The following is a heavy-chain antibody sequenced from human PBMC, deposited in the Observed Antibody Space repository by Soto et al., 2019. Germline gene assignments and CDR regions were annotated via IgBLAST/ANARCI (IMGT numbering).Heavy chain of an antibody. CDR2: MSGSGDAI. Sequence: GGSLRLSCTTSGFTFSDYYMTWVRQAPGKGLEWISYMSGSGDAIYYTDSVKGRFTISRDNAKNSLHLEMNSLRVEDTAMYYCDSGNFYYGMDLWGQGTTVTVSS. V-gene: IGHV3-11*01. J-gene: IGHJ6*02. CDR1: GFTFSDYY. CDR3: DSGNFYYGMDL. D-gene: IGHD6-25*01.